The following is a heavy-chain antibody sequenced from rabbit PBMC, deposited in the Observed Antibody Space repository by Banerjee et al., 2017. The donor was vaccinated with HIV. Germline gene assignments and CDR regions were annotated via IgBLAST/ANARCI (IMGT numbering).Heavy chain of an antibody. J-gene: IGHJ4*01. D-gene: IGHD7-1*01. CDR2: INTSSGNT. Sequence: QSFEESGGDLVKPGASLTLTCTVSGFSFRNKYVMCWVRQAPGKGLEWIACINTSSGNTVYASWAKGRFTISRTSSTTVTLQMTSLTAADTATYFCARDLAAVTGWNFNFWGQGTLVTVS. CDR1: GFSFRNKYV. CDR3: ARDLAAVTGWNFNF. V-gene: IGHV1S40*01.